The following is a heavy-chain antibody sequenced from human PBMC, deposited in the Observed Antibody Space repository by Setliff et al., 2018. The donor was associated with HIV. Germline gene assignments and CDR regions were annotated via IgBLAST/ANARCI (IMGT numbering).Heavy chain of an antibody. V-gene: IGHV4-39*01. J-gene: IGHJ5*02. CDR2: IHYNDGKT. D-gene: IGHD3-22*01. CDR3: ASRIYYYDSSGYLREEGFDP. Sequence: PSETLSLTCTVSGDSITNSMHYWSWIRQPPGKGLEFIGSIHYNDGKTYYNAALRSRVTISADTSKNQFSLKLNSVTAADTAVYYCASRIYYYDSSGYLREEGFDPWGQGTLVTVS. CDR1: GDSITNSMHY.